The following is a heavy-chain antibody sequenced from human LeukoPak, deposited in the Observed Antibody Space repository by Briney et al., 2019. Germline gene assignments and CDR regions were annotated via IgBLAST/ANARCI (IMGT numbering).Heavy chain of an antibody. V-gene: IGHV1-69*05. CDR2: IIPIFGTA. Sequence: SVKVSCKASGGTFSSYAISWVRQAPGQGLEWMGRIIPIFGTANYAQKFQGRVTITTDESTSTAYMELSSLRSEDTAVYCCAGEQLVPIHYYYMDVWGKGTTVTVSS. D-gene: IGHD6-6*01. CDR3: AGEQLVPIHYYYMDV. CDR1: GGTFSSYA. J-gene: IGHJ6*03.